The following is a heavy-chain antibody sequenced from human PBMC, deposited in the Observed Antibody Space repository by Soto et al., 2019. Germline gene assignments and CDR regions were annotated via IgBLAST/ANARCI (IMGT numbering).Heavy chain of an antibody. V-gene: IGHV4-4*02. D-gene: IGHD2-2*02. J-gene: IGHJ6*02. CDR1: GGSIISSNW. Sequence: PSETLSLTCAVSGGSIISSNWWMLVRQPPGKELEWIGEIYHSGSTNYNPSLKSRVTISVDKSKNQFSLKLSSVTAADTAVYYCAADCSSTSCYNDYYGMDVWGQGTTVTVSS. CDR2: IYHSGST. CDR3: AADCSSTSCYNDYYGMDV.